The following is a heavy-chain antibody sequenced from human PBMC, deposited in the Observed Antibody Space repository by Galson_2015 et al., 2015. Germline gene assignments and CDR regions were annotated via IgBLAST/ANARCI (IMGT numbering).Heavy chain of an antibody. Sequence: SVKVSCKASGYTFTSYYMHWVRQAPGQGLEWMGWMNPNSGGTNYAQKFQGWVTMTRDTSISTAYMELSRLRSDDTAVYYCAREGPQIYYYGMDVWGQGTTVTVSS. CDR1: GYTFTSYY. CDR2: MNPNSGGT. V-gene: IGHV1-2*04. J-gene: IGHJ6*02. CDR3: AREGPQIYYYGMDV.